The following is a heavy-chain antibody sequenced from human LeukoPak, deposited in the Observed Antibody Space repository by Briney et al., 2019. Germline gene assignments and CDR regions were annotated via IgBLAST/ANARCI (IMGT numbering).Heavy chain of an antibody. V-gene: IGHV4-39*01. J-gene: IGHJ3*02. CDR3: ARAPPRDYYYDSSGYLSVSDAFDI. D-gene: IGHD3-22*01. CDR2: IYYSGST. CDR1: GGSISSSSYY. Sequence: ETLSLTCTVSGGSISSSSYYWGWIRQPPGKGLEWIGSIYYSGSTDYNPSLKSRVTISVDKSKNQFSLKLSSVTAADTAVYYCARAPPRDYYYDSSGYLSVSDAFDIWGQGTMVTVSS.